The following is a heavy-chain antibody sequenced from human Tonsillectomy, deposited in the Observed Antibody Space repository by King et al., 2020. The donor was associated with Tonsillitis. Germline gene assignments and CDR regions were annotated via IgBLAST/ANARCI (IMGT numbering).Heavy chain of an antibody. Sequence: QVQLQESGPGLVKPSETLSLTCTVSGGSVSGNYWSWIRQSAGKGLEWIGRIYTRGNTDYNPSLKSRVTMSIDTSNNQFSLKLSSVTAADTAVYYCARGDFRVTPFDCWGQGVLVTVSS. V-gene: IGHV4-4*07. CDR1: GGSVSGNY. CDR2: IYTRGNT. D-gene: IGHD4-23*01. CDR3: ARGDFRVTPFDC. J-gene: IGHJ4*02.